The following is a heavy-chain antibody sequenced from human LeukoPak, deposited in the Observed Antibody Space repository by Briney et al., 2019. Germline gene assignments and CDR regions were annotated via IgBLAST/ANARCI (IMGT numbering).Heavy chain of an antibody. CDR3: ARASVGSGYYYGWFDP. CDR2: IYYSGST. J-gene: IGHJ5*02. Sequence: SETLSLTYTVSGGSISSHYWSWIRQPPGKGLEWIGYIYYSGSTNYNPSLKSRVTISVDTSKNQFSLKLSSVTAADTAVYYCARASVGSGYYYGWFDPWGQGTLVTVSS. V-gene: IGHV4-59*11. D-gene: IGHD3-22*01. CDR1: GGSISSHY.